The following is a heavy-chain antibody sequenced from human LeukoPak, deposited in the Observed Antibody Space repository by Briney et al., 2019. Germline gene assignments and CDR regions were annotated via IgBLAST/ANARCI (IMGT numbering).Heavy chain of an antibody. CDR1: GFTFSSYA. CDR3: CGRFTI. V-gene: IGHV3-30-3*01. J-gene: IGHJ4*02. Sequence: GGSLRLSCAASGFTFSSYAMHWVRQAPGKGLEWVAVISYDGSNKYYADSVKGRFTISRDNAKNSLYLQMNSLRAEDTAVYYCCGRFTIWGQGTLVTVSS. CDR2: ISYDGSNK. D-gene: IGHD3-3*01.